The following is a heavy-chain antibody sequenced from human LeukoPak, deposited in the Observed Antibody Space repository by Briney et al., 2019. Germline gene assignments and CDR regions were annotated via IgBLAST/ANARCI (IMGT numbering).Heavy chain of an antibody. D-gene: IGHD6-6*01. Sequence: ASETLSLTCAVYGGSFSGYYWSWIRQPPGKGLEWIGEINHSGSTNYNPSLKSRVTISVDTSKNQFSLRLSSVTAADTAVYYCAREYSSSSGRRAFDFWGQGTMVTVSS. CDR3: AREYSSSSGRRAFDF. CDR2: INHSGST. V-gene: IGHV4-34*01. J-gene: IGHJ3*01. CDR1: GGSFSGYY.